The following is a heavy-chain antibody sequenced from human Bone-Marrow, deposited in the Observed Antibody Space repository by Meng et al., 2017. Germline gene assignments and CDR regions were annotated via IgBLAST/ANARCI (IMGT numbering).Heavy chain of an antibody. V-gene: IGHV1-3*01. D-gene: IGHD2-2*01. J-gene: IGHJ5*02. CDR2: INAGNGNT. CDR1: GYTFSSYA. CDR3: AINTCSSTSCYVMGGWFDP. Sequence: ASVKVSCKASGYTFSSYAMHWVRQAPGQRLEWMGWINAGNGNTKYSQKFQGRVTITRDTSASTAYMELSSLRSEDTAVYYCAINTCSSTSCYVMGGWFDPWGQGTLVTVSS.